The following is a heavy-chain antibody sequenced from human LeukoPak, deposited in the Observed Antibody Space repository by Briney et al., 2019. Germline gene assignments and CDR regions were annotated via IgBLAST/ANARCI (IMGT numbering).Heavy chain of an antibody. CDR2: IYYSGST. CDR1: GGSISSGGYY. D-gene: IGHD1-26*01. Sequence: PSETLSLTCTVSGGSISSGGYYWSWIRQHPGKGLEWIGYIYYSGSTYYNPSLKSRVTISVDTSKNQFSLKLSSVTAADTAVYYCARRPVGATIYILAFDIWGQGTMVTVSS. V-gene: IGHV4-31*03. CDR3: ARRPVGATIYILAFDI. J-gene: IGHJ3*02.